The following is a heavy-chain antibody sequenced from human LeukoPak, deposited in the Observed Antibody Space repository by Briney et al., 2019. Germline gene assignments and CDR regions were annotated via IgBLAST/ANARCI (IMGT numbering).Heavy chain of an antibody. V-gene: IGHV3-7*01. J-gene: IGHJ4*02. CDR2: IKQDGSER. D-gene: IGHD6-19*01. CDR3: AGSGWQVYLDY. Sequence: PGGSLRLSCAASGFTFTTFWMSLVRQAPGKGLEWVANIKQDGSERYYVDSVKGRFTVSRDNAKNSLYLQMNSLRAEDTGVYYCAGSGWQVYLDYWGQGALVTVSS. CDR1: GFTFTTFW.